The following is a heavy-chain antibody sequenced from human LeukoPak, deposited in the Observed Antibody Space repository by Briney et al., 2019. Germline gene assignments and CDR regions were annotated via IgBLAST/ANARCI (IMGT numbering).Heavy chain of an antibody. V-gene: IGHV3-48*03. CDR1: GFTFSSYE. Sequence: GGSLRLSCAASGFTFSSYEMNWVRQAPGKGLEWVSYISSSGSTIYYADSVKGRFTISRDNAKNSLYLQMNSLRAEDTAVYYCAREGGAEPGGWFGELLLRKQAYYFDYWGQGTLVTVSS. J-gene: IGHJ4*02. D-gene: IGHD3-10*01. CDR2: ISSSGSTI. CDR3: AREGGAEPGGWFGELLLRKQAYYFDY.